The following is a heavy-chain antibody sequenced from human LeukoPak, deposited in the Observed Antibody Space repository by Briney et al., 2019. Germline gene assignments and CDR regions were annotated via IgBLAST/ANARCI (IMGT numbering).Heavy chain of an antibody. D-gene: IGHD5-18*01. CDR1: GFTFSSYV. V-gene: IGHV3-30*04. J-gene: IGHJ4*02. Sequence: PGGSLRLSRAASGFTFSSYVMHWVRQAPGKGLEWVALISYDDGSNKYYADSVKGRFTISRDNSKNTLYLQMNSLRTEDTAVYYCARDVRQGYSYGFHYWGQGTLVTVSS. CDR2: ISYDDGSNK. CDR3: ARDVRQGYSYGFHY.